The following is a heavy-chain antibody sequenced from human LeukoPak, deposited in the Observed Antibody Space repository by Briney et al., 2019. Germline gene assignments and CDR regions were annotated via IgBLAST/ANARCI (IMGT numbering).Heavy chain of an antibody. D-gene: IGHD6-19*01. Sequence: SETLSLTCSVSSGSITTYYWSWLRQPPGKGLEWIGYIYYSGSTNYRPSLESRITMSVDTSKNQFSLNLSSMTAADTAVYYWASLDIGSSSGWYFRFWGQGTLATVSS. CDR1: SGSITTYY. J-gene: IGHJ4*02. CDR3: ASLDIGSSSGWYFRF. CDR2: IYYSGST. V-gene: IGHV4-59*01.